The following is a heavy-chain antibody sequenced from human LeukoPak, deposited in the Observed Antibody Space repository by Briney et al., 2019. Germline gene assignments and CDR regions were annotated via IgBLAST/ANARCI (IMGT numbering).Heavy chain of an antibody. CDR1: GGSISSGGYY. J-gene: IGHJ3*01. CDR3: ARWGGTLNAFDV. D-gene: IGHD3-10*01. V-gene: IGHV4-30-2*01. Sequence: PSQTLSLTCTVSGGSISSGGYYWSWIRQPPGKGLEWIGYIYHSGSTYYNPSLKSRVTISVDRSKNQFSLKLSSVTAANTAVYYCARWGGTLNAFDVWGPGILVTVSS. CDR2: IYHSGST.